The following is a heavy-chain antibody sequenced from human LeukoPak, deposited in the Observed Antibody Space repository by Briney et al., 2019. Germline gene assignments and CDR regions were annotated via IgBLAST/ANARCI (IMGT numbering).Heavy chain of an antibody. V-gene: IGHV3-30*02. CDR2: IRYDGSNK. D-gene: IGHD6-13*01. CDR1: GFTFSSYG. J-gene: IGHJ4*02. CDR3: AKGAAAGLGLHDY. Sequence: GGSLRLSCAASGFTFSSYGMHWVRQAPGKGLEWVAFIRYDGSNKYYADSVKGRFTISRDNSKNTLYLQMNSLRAEDTAVYYCAKGAAAGLGLHDYWGQGTLVTVSS.